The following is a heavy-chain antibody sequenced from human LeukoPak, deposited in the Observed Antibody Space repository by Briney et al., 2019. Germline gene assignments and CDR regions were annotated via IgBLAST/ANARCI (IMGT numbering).Heavy chain of an antibody. V-gene: IGHV3-72*01. CDR1: GFTFTDHY. D-gene: IGHD2/OR15-2a*01. CDR3: ARAQYCITSCYKTWDY. CDR2: TRNKPNSYTT. Sequence: GGSLRLSCAASGFTFTDHYMDWVRQAPGKGLEWVARTRNKPNSYTTEYAASVKGRFTISRDVSKNSVYLQMKSLETEDTAVYYCARAQYCITSCYKTWDYWGQGTLVTVYS. J-gene: IGHJ4*02.